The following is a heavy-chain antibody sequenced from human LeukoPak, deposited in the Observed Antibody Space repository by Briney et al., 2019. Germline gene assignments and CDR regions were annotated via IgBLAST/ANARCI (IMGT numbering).Heavy chain of an antibody. CDR1: GGSISTSSYY. J-gene: IGHJ4*02. CDR3: ASATYYYDSSGYYSGFDY. CDR2: IFYSGST. V-gene: IGHV4-39*01. Sequence: SETLSLTCTVSGGSISTSSYYWGWVRQPPGKGLEWIGNIFYSGSTYYSPSLKSRVTISLDTSRNQFSLKLSSVTAADTAVYYCASATYYYDSSGYYSGFDYWGQGTLVTVSS. D-gene: IGHD3-22*01.